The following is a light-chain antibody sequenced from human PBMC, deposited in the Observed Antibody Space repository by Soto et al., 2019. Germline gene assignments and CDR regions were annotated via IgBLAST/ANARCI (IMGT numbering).Light chain of an antibody. Sequence: QSALTQPASVSGSPGQSITISCTGTSSDVGGYNYVSWYQQHPGKAPKLMISDVTNRPSGVSNRFSGSKSGNTASLTISGLQAEDEADYYCSSYAQTGSKSLVLFGGGTKVTVL. V-gene: IGLV2-14*03. CDR1: SSDVGGYNY. J-gene: IGLJ2*01. CDR3: SSYAQTGSKSLVL. CDR2: DVT.